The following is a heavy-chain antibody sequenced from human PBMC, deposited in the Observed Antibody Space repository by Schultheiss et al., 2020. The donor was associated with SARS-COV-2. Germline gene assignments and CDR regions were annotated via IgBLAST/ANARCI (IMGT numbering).Heavy chain of an antibody. V-gene: IGHV3-9*01. CDR1: GFTFSTYD. D-gene: IGHD2/OR15-2a*01. CDR3: AKDLSST. CDR2: ISWNSGSI. J-gene: IGHJ5*02. Sequence: GGSLRLSCAASGFTFSTYDMTWVRQAPGKGLEWVSGISWNSGSIGYADSVKGRFTISRDNAKNSLYLQMNSLRAEDTALYYCAKDLSSTWGQGTLVTVSS.